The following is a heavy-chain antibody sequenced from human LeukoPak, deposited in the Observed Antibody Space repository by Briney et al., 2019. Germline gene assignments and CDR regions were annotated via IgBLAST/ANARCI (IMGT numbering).Heavy chain of an antibody. CDR3: AKASVMAYFQH. CDR2: ISVSGVAI. J-gene: IGHJ1*01. V-gene: IGHV3-23*01. D-gene: IGHD2-21*01. Sequence: GGSLRLSCAASGFTFSSNAMSWVRQAPGKGLEWVSSISVSGVAIYYADSVKGRFTISRDTSKNTLYLQMNSLRAEDTAVYYCAKASVMAYFQHWGQGTLVTVSS. CDR1: GFTFSSNA.